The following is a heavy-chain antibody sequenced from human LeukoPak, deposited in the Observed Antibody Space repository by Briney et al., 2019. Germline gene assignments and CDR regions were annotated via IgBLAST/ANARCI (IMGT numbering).Heavy chain of an antibody. CDR3: AAVLGYCSGGSCYSDY. V-gene: IGHV1-58*01. J-gene: IGHJ4*02. CDR2: IVVGSGNT. Sequence: SVKVSCKASGFTFTSSAVQWVRQARGQRLEWLGWIVVGSGNTNYAQKFQERVTITRDMSTSTAYIELSSLRSEDTAVYYCAAVLGYCSGGSCYSDYWGQGTLVTVSS. D-gene: IGHD2-15*01. CDR1: GFTFTSSA.